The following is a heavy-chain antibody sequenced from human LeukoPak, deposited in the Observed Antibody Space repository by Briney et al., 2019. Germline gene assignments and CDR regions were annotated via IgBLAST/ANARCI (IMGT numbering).Heavy chain of an antibody. Sequence: SETLSLTCTVSGGSISSYYWSWIQQPAGKGLEWIGRIYTSGSTNYNPSLKSRVTMSVDTSKNQFSLKLSSVTAADTAVYYCARDKAYDFWSGYSNKFDYWGQGTLVTVSS. J-gene: IGHJ4*02. CDR3: ARDKAYDFWSGYSNKFDY. CDR2: IYTSGST. V-gene: IGHV4-4*07. CDR1: GGSISSYY. D-gene: IGHD3-3*01.